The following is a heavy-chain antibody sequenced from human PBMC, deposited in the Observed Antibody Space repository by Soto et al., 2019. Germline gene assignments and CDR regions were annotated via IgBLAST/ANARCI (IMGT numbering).Heavy chain of an antibody. D-gene: IGHD3-10*01. CDR3: ARRYGWLYFDY. J-gene: IGHJ4*02. CDR1: GSAIRIRIHI. CDR2: IFYSGST. Sequence: DPLSLFLSYSGSAIRIRIHIRCWVRDPPAQGLEWIGTIFYSGSTYYNPSLKSRVTISVDTSKNQFSLKLTSVTAADTALYYCARRYGWLYFDYWGQGSLVTVSS. V-gene: IGHV4-39*01.